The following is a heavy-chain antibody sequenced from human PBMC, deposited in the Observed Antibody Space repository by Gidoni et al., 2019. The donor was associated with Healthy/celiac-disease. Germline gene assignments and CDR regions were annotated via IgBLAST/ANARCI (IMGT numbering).Heavy chain of an antibody. D-gene: IGHD3-22*01. V-gene: IGHV3-23*01. Sequence: EVQLLESGGGLVQPGGSLVLSCAASGFTFRSYARSWVRQAPGKGLEWVSAISGSGGSTYYADSVKGRFTISRDNSKNTLYLQMNSLRAEDTAVYYCATNSSGYHDAFDIWGQGTMVTVSS. CDR1: GFTFRSYA. CDR3: ATNSSGYHDAFDI. CDR2: ISGSGGST. J-gene: IGHJ3*02.